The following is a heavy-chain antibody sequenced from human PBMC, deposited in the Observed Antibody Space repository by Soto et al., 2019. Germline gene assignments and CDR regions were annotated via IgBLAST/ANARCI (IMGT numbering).Heavy chain of an antibody. V-gene: IGHV3-30*18. CDR2: ISYDGSNK. J-gene: IGHJ4*02. CDR3: AKVRVFGITGTTGFDY. Sequence: PGGSVRLSCAASGVSFSSYGMHWVRQAPGKGLEWVAIISYDGSNKYYADSVKGRFTISRDNSKNTLYLQMNSLRAEDTAVYYCAKVRVFGITGTTGFDYWGQGTLVTVSS. D-gene: IGHD1-20*01. CDR1: GVSFSSYG.